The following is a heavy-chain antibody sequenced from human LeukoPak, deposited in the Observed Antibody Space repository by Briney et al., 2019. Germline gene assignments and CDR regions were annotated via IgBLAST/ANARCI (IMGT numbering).Heavy chain of an antibody. CDR2: IYYSGNT. CDR1: GVSISSSNSY. CDR3: ARQTGSGLFILP. Sequence: PSETLSLTCTVSGVSISSSNSYWGWIRQPPGTGLEWIGSIYYSGNTYYNASLKSQVSISIDTSKNQFSLRLTSVTAADTAVYYCARQTGSGLFILPGGQGTLVTVSS. D-gene: IGHD3/OR15-3a*01. V-gene: IGHV4-39*01. J-gene: IGHJ4*02.